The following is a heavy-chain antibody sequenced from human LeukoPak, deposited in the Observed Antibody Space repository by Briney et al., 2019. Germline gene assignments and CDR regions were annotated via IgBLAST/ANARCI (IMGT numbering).Heavy chain of an antibody. CDR1: GFTFSTYA. V-gene: IGHV3-23*01. D-gene: IGHD6-19*01. J-gene: IGHJ4*02. CDR3: ATDRVAGRRPFLELGY. CDR2: IGAGGDSI. Sequence: PGGSLRLSCAASGFTFSTYAMTWVRQAPGKGLEWVSAIGAGGDSILYADSVKGRFTISRDNSKNTLYLQMNSLRAEDTAVYYCATDRVAGRRPFLELGYWGQGTLVTVSS.